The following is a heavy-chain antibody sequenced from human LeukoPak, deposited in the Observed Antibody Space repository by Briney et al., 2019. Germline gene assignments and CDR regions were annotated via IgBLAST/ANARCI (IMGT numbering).Heavy chain of an antibody. Sequence: GGSLRLSCAASGFTFSSYAMHWVRQAPGKGLEWGAVISNDESKKNYADSVKGRFTISRDNSKNTMYLQMNRLRAEDTAVFYCAREYGDYGNAFDIWGQGTMVTVSS. CDR3: AREYGDYGNAFDI. CDR2: ISNDESKK. J-gene: IGHJ3*02. V-gene: IGHV3-30-3*01. CDR1: GFTFSSYA. D-gene: IGHD4-17*01.